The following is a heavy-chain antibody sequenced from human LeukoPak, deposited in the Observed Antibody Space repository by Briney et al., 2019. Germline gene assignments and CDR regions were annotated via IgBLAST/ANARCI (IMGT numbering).Heavy chain of an antibody. Sequence: SETLSLTCTVSGGSISSYYWSWIRQPPGKGLEWIGYIYYSGSTNYNPSLKSRVTISVDTSKNQFSLKLSSVTAADTAVYYCARAAADSSSWYYYYYGMDVWGQGTTVTVSS. CDR3: ARAAADSSSWYYYYYGMDV. CDR1: GGSISSYY. D-gene: IGHD6-13*01. J-gene: IGHJ6*02. CDR2: IYYSGST. V-gene: IGHV4-59*01.